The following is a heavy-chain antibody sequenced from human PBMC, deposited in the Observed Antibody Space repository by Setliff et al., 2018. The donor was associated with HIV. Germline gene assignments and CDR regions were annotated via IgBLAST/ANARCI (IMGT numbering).Heavy chain of an antibody. Sequence: SETLSLTCTVSGGSISTYYWNWIRQSPGTGLEWIGDINYRGVTYYNPSLKSRVTFSLDTSKNQFSLTLTSVTAADTAVYYCARDSDPAGSPGYEYARRGAFDLWGPGTPVTVS. D-gene: IGHD5-12*01. CDR3: ARDSDPAGSPGYEYARRGAFDL. V-gene: IGHV4-59*01. CDR1: GGSISTYY. J-gene: IGHJ3*01. CDR2: INYRGVT.